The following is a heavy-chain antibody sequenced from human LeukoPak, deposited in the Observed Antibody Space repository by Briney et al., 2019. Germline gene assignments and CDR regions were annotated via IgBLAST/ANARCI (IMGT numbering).Heavy chain of an antibody. V-gene: IGHV3-30*18. D-gene: IGHD4-23*01. CDR2: ISYDGSNK. CDR1: GFTFSSYG. Sequence: GGSLRLSCAASGFTFSSYGMHWVRQAPGRGLEWVAVISYDGSNKYYADSVEGRFTISRDNSKNTLYLQMNSLRAEDTAVYYCAKEILGGVTYFDYWGQGTLVTVSS. CDR3: AKEILGGVTYFDY. J-gene: IGHJ4*02.